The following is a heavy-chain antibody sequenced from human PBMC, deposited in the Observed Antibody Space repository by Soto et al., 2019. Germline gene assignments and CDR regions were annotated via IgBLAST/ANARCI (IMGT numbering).Heavy chain of an antibody. CDR2: IYPSDSDT. V-gene: IGHV5-51*01. J-gene: IGHJ5*02. D-gene: IGHD6-19*01. Sequence: GESLKISCKCSGYSFTSYWIVLVRQVPGKGLEWMGIIYPSDSDTRYSPSFQGQVTISAEKSINTAYLQWTSLKAADSAIYFCVRVSSERSGWYTWGQGTRVTVSS. CDR1: GYSFTSYW. CDR3: VRVSSERSGWYT.